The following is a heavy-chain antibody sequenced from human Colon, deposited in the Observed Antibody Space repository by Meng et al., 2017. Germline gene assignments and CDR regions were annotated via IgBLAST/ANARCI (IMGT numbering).Heavy chain of an antibody. D-gene: IGHD2-15*01. Sequence: QVQLVQAGTEVKRPGASVKVSCKASGYSFSDCYIHWVRQAPGQGLEWMGWIVPNSGDTNYAQKFQGRVTMTRDTSISTTYMELIRLTSDDTAVYYCARSTPSLDYWGQGTLVTASS. CDR2: IVPNSGDT. CDR3: ARSTPSLDY. J-gene: IGHJ4*02. CDR1: GYSFSDCY. V-gene: IGHV1-2*02.